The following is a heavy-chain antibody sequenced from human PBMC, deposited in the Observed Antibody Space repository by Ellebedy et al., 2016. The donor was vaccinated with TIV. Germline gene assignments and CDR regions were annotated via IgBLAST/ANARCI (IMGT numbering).Heavy chain of an antibody. J-gene: IGHJ5*02. Sequence: GESLKISCAASGFIVSSNYMNWVRQAPGKGLEWVSYISSSGSTIYYADSVKGRFTISRDNAKNSLYLQMNSLRAEDTAVYYCARDIHYYDSSGYYFWFDPWGQGTLVTVSS. V-gene: IGHV3-48*03. D-gene: IGHD3-22*01. CDR2: ISSSGSTI. CDR1: GFIVSSNY. CDR3: ARDIHYYDSSGYYFWFDP.